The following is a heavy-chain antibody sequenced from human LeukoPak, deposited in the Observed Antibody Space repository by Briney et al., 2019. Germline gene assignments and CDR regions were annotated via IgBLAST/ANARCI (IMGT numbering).Heavy chain of an antibody. CDR1: GFTFSSCS. V-gene: IGHV3-48*02. J-gene: IGHJ4*02. CDR3: ARDPHIAAAGTIFDY. CDR2: ISSSSSTI. Sequence: GGSLRLSCAVSGFTFSSCSMNWVRQPPGKGLEWVSYISSSSSTIYYADSVKGRFTISRDNAKNSLYLQMNSLRDEDSAVYYCARDPHIAAAGTIFDYWGQGTLVTVSS. D-gene: IGHD6-13*01.